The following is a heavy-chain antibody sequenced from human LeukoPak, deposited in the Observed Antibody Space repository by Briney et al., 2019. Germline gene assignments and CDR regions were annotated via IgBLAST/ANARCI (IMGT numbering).Heavy chain of an antibody. V-gene: IGHV3-30*01. Sequence: GGSLRLSCAASGFTFSSYAMHWVRQAPGKGLEWVAVISYDGSNKYYADSVKGRFTISRDNSKNTPYLQMNSLRAEDTAVYYCAREEGYCSSTSCTFLDVWGKGTTVTVSS. CDR3: AREEGYCSSTSCTFLDV. CDR2: ISYDGSNK. J-gene: IGHJ6*04. D-gene: IGHD2-2*01. CDR1: GFTFSSYA.